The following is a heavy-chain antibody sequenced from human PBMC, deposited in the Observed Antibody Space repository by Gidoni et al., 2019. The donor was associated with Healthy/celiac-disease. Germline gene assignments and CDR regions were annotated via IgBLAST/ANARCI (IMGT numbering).Heavy chain of an antibody. CDR3: ASQEGYYDSSGPVGVFDY. V-gene: IGHV3-21*01. J-gene: IGHJ4*02. CDR2: ISSSSSYI. CDR1: GFTFSSYS. Sequence: EVQLVESGGGLVTPGGSLRLSCAASGFTFSSYSMNWVRQAPGKGLEWVSSISSSSSYIYYADSVKGRFTISRDNAKNSLYLQMNSLRAEDTAVYYCASQEGYYDSSGPVGVFDYWGQGTLVTVSS. D-gene: IGHD3-22*01.